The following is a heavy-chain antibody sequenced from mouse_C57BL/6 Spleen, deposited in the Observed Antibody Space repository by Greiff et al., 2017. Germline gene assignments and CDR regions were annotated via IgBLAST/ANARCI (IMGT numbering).Heavy chain of an antibody. CDR3: ASPLYYSNGFDY. J-gene: IGHJ2*01. D-gene: IGHD2-5*01. CDR1: GYTFTSYW. Sequence: QVQLQQPGAELVKPGASVKLSCKASGYTFTSYWMQWVKQRPGQGLEWIGEIDPADSYTNYNQKLKGKATLTVDTSSSTAYMQLRSRTSEESAVYYCASPLYYSNGFDYWGQGTTLTGSS. V-gene: IGHV1-50*01. CDR2: IDPADSYT.